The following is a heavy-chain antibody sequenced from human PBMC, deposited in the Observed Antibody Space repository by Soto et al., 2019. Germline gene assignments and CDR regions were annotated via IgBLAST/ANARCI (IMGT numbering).Heavy chain of an antibody. CDR1: GYVFTKYW. J-gene: IGHJ6*02. CDR3: ARITGTTHYYGMDV. V-gene: IGHV5-51*01. CDR2: IDPADSDD. D-gene: IGHD1-7*01. Sequence: GESLKISCKASGYVFTKYWIAWVRQTPGKGLEWIGIIDPADSDDRYSRSFQGHVTISADKSISTAYLQWSSLKASDTAMYYCARITGTTHYYGMDVWGQGTTVTVSS.